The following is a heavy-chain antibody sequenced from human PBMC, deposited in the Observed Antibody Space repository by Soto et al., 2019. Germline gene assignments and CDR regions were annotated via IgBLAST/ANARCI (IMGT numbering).Heavy chain of an antibody. CDR3: ARGGRYDFWSGNYYYYYMDV. D-gene: IGHD3-3*01. V-gene: IGHV4-4*02. CDR1: SGSISSSNW. J-gene: IGHJ6*03. CDR2: IYHSGST. Sequence: SETLSLTCAVSSGSISSSNWWSWVRQPPGKGLEWIGEIYHSGSTNYNPSLKSRVTISVDKSKNQFSLKLSSVTAADTAVYYCARGGRYDFWSGNYYYYYMDVWGKGTTVTVSS.